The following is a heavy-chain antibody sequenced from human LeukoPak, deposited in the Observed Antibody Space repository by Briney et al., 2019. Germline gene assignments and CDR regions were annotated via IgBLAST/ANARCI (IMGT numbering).Heavy chain of an antibody. Sequence: SETLSLTCTVSGVSISSYYWSWVRQPPGKGLEWIGYIYSSGSTNYNPSLKSRVTISVDTSKNQFSLKLTSVTAADTAVYYCARYSSGWFWYFDLWGRGTLVTVSS. V-gene: IGHV4-59*01. CDR3: ARYSSGWFWYFDL. CDR2: IYSSGST. CDR1: GVSISSYY. J-gene: IGHJ2*01. D-gene: IGHD6-19*01.